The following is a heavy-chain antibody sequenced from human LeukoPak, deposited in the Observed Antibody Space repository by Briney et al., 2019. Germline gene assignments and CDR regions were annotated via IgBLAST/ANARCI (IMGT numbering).Heavy chain of an antibody. CDR2: IRFDGTNK. V-gene: IGHV3-30*02. CDR1: GFIFSNYG. Sequence: GGSLRLSCAASGFIFSNYGMHWVRQAPGKGLEWVAFIRFDGTNKYYTDSVKGRFTISRDNAKNSVYLQMNSLRVEDTAVYYCARRYYFDYWGQGTLVTVSS. D-gene: IGHD3-3*01. J-gene: IGHJ4*02. CDR3: ARRYYFDY.